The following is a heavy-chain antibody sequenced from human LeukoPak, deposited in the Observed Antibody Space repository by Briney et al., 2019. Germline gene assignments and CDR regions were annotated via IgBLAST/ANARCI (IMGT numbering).Heavy chain of an antibody. D-gene: IGHD3-10*01. J-gene: IGHJ5*02. CDR2: INHSGST. CDR1: GGSFSGYY. Sequence: KPSETLSLTCAVDGGSFSGYYWSWIRQPPGKGLEWIGEINHSGSTNYNPSLKSRVTISVDTSKNQFSLKLSSVTAADTAVYYCARRSLYRTYYYGSGSYFFDPWGQGTLVTVSS. CDR3: ARRSLYRTYYYGSGSYFFDP. V-gene: IGHV4-34*01.